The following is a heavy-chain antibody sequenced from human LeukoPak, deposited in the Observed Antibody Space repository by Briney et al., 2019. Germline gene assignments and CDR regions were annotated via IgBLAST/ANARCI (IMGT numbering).Heavy chain of an antibody. J-gene: IGHJ5*02. CDR3: ARDSPITIFGVVIPYWFDP. V-gene: IGHV3-74*01. CDR1: GFTFSSYW. Sequence: GGSLRLSCAASGFTFSSYWMHWVRQAPGKGLVWVSRINTDGSSTSYADSVKGRFTISRDNAKNTLYLQMNSLRAEDTAVYYCARDSPITIFGVVIPYWFDPWGQGTLVTVSS. CDR2: INTDGSST. D-gene: IGHD3-3*01.